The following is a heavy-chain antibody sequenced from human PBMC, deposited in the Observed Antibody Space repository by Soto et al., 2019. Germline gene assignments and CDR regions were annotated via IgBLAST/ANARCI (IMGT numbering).Heavy chain of an antibody. D-gene: IGHD6-19*01. Sequence: SETLSLTCTVSGGSISSGGDYWSWIRQHPGKGLEWIGYIYYSGSTYYNPSLKSRVSISVHTSKNQFSLNLSSVTAADTALYYCARETSRANGRGWMVGGQYYYGMDVWGQGTAVTVSS. CDR1: GGSISSGGDY. CDR3: ARETSRANGRGWMVGGQYYYGMDV. V-gene: IGHV4-31*03. J-gene: IGHJ6*02. CDR2: IYYSGST.